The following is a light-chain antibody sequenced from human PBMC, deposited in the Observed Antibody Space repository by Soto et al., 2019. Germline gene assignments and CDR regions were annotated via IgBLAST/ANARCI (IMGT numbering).Light chain of an antibody. J-gene: IGLJ2*01. CDR1: SSDVGGYNY. CDR2: EVS. Sequence: QSALTHPASVSGSPVQSITISCTGTSSDVGGYNYVSWYQQHPGKAPKLMIYEVSTRPSGFSNLCSGSKSGNTAYLTISGIQAEDEDDYYCSSFTSSSTRVFGGGTTLTVL. V-gene: IGLV2-14*01. CDR3: SSFTSSSTRV.